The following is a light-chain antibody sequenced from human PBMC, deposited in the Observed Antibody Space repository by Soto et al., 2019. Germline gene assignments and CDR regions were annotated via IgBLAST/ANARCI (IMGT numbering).Light chain of an antibody. J-gene: IGLJ1*01. CDR1: SSDVGGYNY. CDR3: SSYTSSSTLLYV. CDR2: DVS. Sequence: QSVLTQPASVSGSTGQSITISCTGASSDVGGYNYVSWYQQHPGKAPKLMIYDVSNRPSGVSNRFSGSKSGNTASLTISGLQAEDEAAYYCSSYTSSSTLLYVFGTGTKLTV. V-gene: IGLV2-14*01.